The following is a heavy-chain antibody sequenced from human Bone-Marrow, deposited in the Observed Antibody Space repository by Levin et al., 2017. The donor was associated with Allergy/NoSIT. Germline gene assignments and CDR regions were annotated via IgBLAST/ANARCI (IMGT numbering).Heavy chain of an antibody. D-gene: IGHD3-16*01. Sequence: SQTLSLTCTVSGDSISSYYWSWIRQPPGKGLEWIGYIYYSGSTSYHSSLKSRVTITLDTSKNQFSLKLSSVTAADTAVYYCARTSEFFNFGTTFIFDHWGQGTLVAVSS. J-gene: IGHJ4*02. CDR3: ARTSEFFNFGTTFIFDH. V-gene: IGHV4-59*01. CDR1: GDSISSYY. CDR2: IYYSGST.